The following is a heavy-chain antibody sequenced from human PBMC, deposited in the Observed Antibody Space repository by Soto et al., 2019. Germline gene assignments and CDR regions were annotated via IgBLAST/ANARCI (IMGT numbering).Heavy chain of an antibody. CDR3: ATRSGGGGAFDF. J-gene: IGHJ3*01. V-gene: IGHV3-48*03. CDR2: ISSSGSTT. Sequence: EVQLVESGGGLVQPGGSLRLSCAASGFTFYTYEMNWVRQAPGKGLEWVSYISSSGSTTYYADSVKGRFTISRDNAKNSLLLKMNSLRAEDPPIYYCATRSGGGGAFDFWGQGTMVTVSS. CDR1: GFTFYTYE. D-gene: IGHD3-16*01.